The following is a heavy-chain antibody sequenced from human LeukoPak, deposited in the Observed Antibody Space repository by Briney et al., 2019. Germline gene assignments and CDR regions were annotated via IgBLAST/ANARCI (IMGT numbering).Heavy chain of an antibody. J-gene: IGHJ3*02. CDR1: GGSISSGGYY. D-gene: IGHD3-22*01. V-gene: IGHV4-30-2*01. CDR3: AREGITMIVVAGDAFDI. CDR2: IYHSGST. Sequence: PSETLSLTCTVSGGSISSGGYYWSWIRQPPGKGLEWLGYIYHSGSTYYNPYLKSRVTISVDRSKNQFSLKLSSVTAADTAVYYCAREGITMIVVAGDAFDIWGQGTMVTVSS.